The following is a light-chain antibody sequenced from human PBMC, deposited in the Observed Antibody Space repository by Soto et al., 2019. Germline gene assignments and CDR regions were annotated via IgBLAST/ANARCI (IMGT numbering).Light chain of an antibody. CDR1: QSVYNF. Sequence: EIVLTQSPAIVSLSPGERTTLSCRASQSVYNFLAWYQQKPGQAPRLLIYDTSNRATGIPARFSGSGSGTDFTLTISSIEPEDSAVYYCHQRRNWPSYTLVQGTKLEIK. CDR3: HQRRNWPSYT. V-gene: IGKV3-11*01. CDR2: DTS. J-gene: IGKJ2*01.